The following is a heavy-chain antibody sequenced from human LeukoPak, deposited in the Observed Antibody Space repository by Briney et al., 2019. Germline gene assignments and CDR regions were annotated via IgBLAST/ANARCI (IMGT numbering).Heavy chain of an antibody. Sequence: KSSETLSLTCTVSGGSISSYYWSWIRQPAGKGLEWIGRIYTTGSTNYNPSLKSRVTISVDTSKNQSSLKLSSVTAADTAVYYCARDRGDYGGPDYWGRGTLVTVSS. V-gene: IGHV4-4*07. J-gene: IGHJ4*02. CDR2: IYTTGST. CDR3: ARDRGDYGGPDY. CDR1: GGSISSYY. D-gene: IGHD4-23*01.